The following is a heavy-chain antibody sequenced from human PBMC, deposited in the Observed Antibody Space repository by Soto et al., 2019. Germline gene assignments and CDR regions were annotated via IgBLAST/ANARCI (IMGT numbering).Heavy chain of an antibody. V-gene: IGHV1-2*02. CDR1: GYTFTGYY. CDR2: INPNSGGT. Sequence: ASVKVSCKASGYTFTGYYMHWVRQAPGQGLEWMGWINPNSGGTNYAQKFQGRVTITADESTSTAYMELSSLRSEDTAVYYCARSGQKTYYYYGMDVWGQGTTVTVSS. CDR3: ARSGQKTYYYYGMDV. J-gene: IGHJ6*02.